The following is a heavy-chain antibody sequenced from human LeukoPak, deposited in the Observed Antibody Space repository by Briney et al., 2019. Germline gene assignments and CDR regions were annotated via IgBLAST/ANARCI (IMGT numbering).Heavy chain of an antibody. J-gene: IGHJ4*02. D-gene: IGHD6-19*01. CDR3: ARARKAVAGIDY. CDR2: ISGSGGST. CDR1: GFTFSSYA. Sequence: GSLRLSCAASGFTFSSYAMSWVRQAPGKGLEWVSAISGSGGSTYYADSVKGRFTISRDNSKNTLYLQMNSLRAEDTAVYYCARARKAVAGIDYWGQGTLVTVSS. V-gene: IGHV3-23*01.